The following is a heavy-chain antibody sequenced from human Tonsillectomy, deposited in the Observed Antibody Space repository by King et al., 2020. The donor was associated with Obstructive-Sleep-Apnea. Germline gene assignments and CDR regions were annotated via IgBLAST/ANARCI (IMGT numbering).Heavy chain of an antibody. Sequence: VQLQESGPGLVKPSETLSLTCTVSGGSISSYYWSWFRQPPGKGLEWIGYIYYGGSTNYNPSLKSRVTISVDTSKNQFSLNLSSVTAADTAFYYCARGGYYYFDYWGQGTLATVSS. J-gene: IGHJ4*02. CDR1: GGSISSYY. D-gene: IGHD3-22*01. V-gene: IGHV4-59*08. CDR3: ARGGYYYFDY. CDR2: IYYGGST.